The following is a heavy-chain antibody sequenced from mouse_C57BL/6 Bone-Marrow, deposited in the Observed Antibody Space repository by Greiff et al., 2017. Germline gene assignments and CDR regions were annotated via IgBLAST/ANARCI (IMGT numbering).Heavy chain of an antibody. Sequence: LEESGPELVKPGASVKISCKASGYAFSSSWMNWVKQRPGKGLEWIGRIYPGDGDTNYNGKFKGKATLTADKSSSTAYMQLSSLTSEDSAVYFCARSYYGNYVSFDYWGQGTTLTVSS. CDR1: GYAFSSSW. D-gene: IGHD2-1*01. V-gene: IGHV1-82*01. CDR2: IYPGDGDT. CDR3: ARSYYGNYVSFDY. J-gene: IGHJ2*01.